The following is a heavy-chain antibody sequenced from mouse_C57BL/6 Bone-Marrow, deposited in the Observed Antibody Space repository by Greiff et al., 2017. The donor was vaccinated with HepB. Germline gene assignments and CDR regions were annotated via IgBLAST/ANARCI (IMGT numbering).Heavy chain of an antibody. J-gene: IGHJ2*01. CDR3: ARLPANY. V-gene: IGHV5-6*01. CDR1: GFTFSSYG. Sequence: EVQVVESGGDLVKPGGSLKLSCAASGFTFSSYGMSWVRQTPDKRLEWVATISSGGSYTYYPDSVKGRFTISRDNAKNTLYLQMSSLKSEDTAMYYCARLPANYWGQGTTLTVSS. CDR2: ISSGGSYT.